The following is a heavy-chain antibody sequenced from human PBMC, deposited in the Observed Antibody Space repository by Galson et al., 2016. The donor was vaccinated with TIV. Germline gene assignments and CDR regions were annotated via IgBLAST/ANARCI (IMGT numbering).Heavy chain of an antibody. CDR2: ISYDGTNK. V-gene: IGHV3-30*03. CDR3: ATSTVGENIYYYGMDV. Sequence: SLRLSCAASGFSFDDYAMHWVRQAPGRGLEWVAVISYDGTNKYYADSVKGRLTISRDNSKNTLYLQMNSLRTEDTAVYYCATSTVGENIYYYGMDVWGQGTTVSVSS. J-gene: IGHJ6*02. CDR1: GFSFDDYA. D-gene: IGHD1-26*01.